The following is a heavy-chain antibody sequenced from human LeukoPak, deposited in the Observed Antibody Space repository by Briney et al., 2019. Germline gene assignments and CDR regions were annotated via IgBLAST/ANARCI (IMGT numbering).Heavy chain of an antibody. D-gene: IGHD2-8*01. Sequence: GGPLRLSCAASGFTFSSYSMNWVRQAPGKGLEWVSYISSSSSTIYYADSVKGRFTISRDNAKNSLYLQMNSLRAEDTAVYYCARRGPRYCTNGVCPNDAFDIWGQGTMVTVSS. V-gene: IGHV3-48*01. CDR2: ISSSSSTI. J-gene: IGHJ3*02. CDR3: ARRGPRYCTNGVCPNDAFDI. CDR1: GFTFSSYS.